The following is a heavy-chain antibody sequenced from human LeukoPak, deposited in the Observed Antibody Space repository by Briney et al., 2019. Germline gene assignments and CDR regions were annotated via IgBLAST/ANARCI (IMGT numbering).Heavy chain of an antibody. V-gene: IGHV3-74*01. CDR1: GFTFGSYW. Sequence: PGGSLRLSCAASGFTFGSYWMQWVRQTPEKGLVWVAHINNDGSNTIYADSVKGRFTTSRDNAKNSLFLQMNSLRADDTGVYFCVSGGDSGYWGQGTLVTVSS. J-gene: IGHJ4*02. CDR2: INNDGSNT. CDR3: VSGGDSGY. D-gene: IGHD2-21*02.